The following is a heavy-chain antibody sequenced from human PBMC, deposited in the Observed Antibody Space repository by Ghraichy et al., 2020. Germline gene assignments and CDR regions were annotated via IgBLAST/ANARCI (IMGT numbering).Heavy chain of an antibody. CDR1: GFTFSSYA. CDR2: ISGSGGST. Sequence: GGSLRLSCAASGFTFSSYAMSWVRQAPGKGLEWVSAISGSGGSTYYADSVKGRFTISRDNSKNTLYLQMNSLRAEDTAVYYCAMFPGSYYGQYYFDYWGQGTLVTVSS. V-gene: IGHV3-23*01. D-gene: IGHD1-26*01. CDR3: AMFPGSYYGQYYFDY. J-gene: IGHJ4*02.